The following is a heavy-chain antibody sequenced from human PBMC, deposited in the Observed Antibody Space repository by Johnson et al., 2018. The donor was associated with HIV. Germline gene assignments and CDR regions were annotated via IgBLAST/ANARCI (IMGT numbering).Heavy chain of an antibody. D-gene: IGHD3-22*01. CDR2: IRYDGSNK. J-gene: IGHJ3*01. CDR1: RFTFSSYG. CDR3: ARGLRDSSGHPCAFDF. Sequence: QVQLVESGGGVVQPGRSLRASCAASRFTFSSYGMHWVRQAPGKGLEWVAFIRYDGSNKYYAGSVKGRFTICRDNSKNTLYLQMNGLRDEDTALYYCARGLRDSSGHPCAFDFWGHGTMVTVSS. V-gene: IGHV3-33*08.